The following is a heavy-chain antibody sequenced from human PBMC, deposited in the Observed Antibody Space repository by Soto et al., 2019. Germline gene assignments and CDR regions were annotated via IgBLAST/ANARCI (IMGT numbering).Heavy chain of an antibody. D-gene: IGHD2-21*02. Sequence: AGVSLRLSCAASGFTFSSYSMNWVRQAPGKGLEWVSSISSSSSYIYYADSVKGRFTISRDNAKNSLYLQMNSLRAEDTAVYYCARDLHIGVVVTAISYYYYGMDVWGQGTTVTVSS. V-gene: IGHV3-21*01. J-gene: IGHJ6*02. CDR3: ARDLHIGVVVTAISYYYYGMDV. CDR2: ISSSSSYI. CDR1: GFTFSSYS.